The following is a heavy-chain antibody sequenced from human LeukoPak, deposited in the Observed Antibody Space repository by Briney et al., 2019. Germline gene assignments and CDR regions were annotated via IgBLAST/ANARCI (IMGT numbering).Heavy chain of an antibody. CDR3: ANKYYDLWSGYPSFYMDV. CDR1: GGSFSGYY. V-gene: IGHV4-34*01. J-gene: IGHJ6*03. D-gene: IGHD3-3*01. CDR2: INHSGST. Sequence: SETLSLTCAVYGGSFSGYYWSWLRQPPGKGLEWIGEINHSGSTNYNPSLKSRVTIPVDTSKNQFSLKLSSVTAADTAVYYCANKYYDLWSGYPSFYMDVWGKGTTVTVSS.